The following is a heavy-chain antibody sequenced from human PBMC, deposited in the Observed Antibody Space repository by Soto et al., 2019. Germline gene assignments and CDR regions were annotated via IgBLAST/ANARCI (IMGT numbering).Heavy chain of an antibody. Sequence: EVQLLESGGGLVQPGGSLRLSCEASGFTFTSYALSWVRQSPGKGLEWVSAISRTGENTHYADSVEGRFTMSRDNSRTTLYLQMNSLRAEDTAVYYCVKLRTDWVNDAFEMWGQGTKVTVSS. CDR2: ISRTGENT. J-gene: IGHJ3*02. CDR3: VKLRTDWVNDAFEM. V-gene: IGHV3-23*01. CDR1: GFTFTSYA. D-gene: IGHD3-9*01.